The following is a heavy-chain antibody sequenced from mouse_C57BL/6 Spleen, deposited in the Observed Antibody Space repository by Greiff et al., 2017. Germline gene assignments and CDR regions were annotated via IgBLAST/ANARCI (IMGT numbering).Heavy chain of an antibody. Sequence: QVQLQQPGAELVKPGASVKLSCKASGYTFTSYWMHWVKQRPGQGLEWIGMIHTNGGSPNYNEQFKSKATRTVDKSSSTASMQLSSLTSDYSAVYYCASIPQGTTVGDYWGQGTSVTVSS. D-gene: IGHD1-1*01. CDR1: GYTFTSYW. J-gene: IGHJ4*01. CDR2: IHTNGGSP. CDR3: ASIPQGTTVGDY. V-gene: IGHV1-64*01.